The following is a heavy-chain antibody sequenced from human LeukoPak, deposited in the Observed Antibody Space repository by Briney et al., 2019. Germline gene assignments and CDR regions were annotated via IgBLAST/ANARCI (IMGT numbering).Heavy chain of an antibody. Sequence: GGPLRLSCAASGFTFRSYAMSWVRQAPGKGLEWVSAISGSGGSTYYADSVKGRFPISRDNSKNTLYLQMNSLRAEDTAVYYCAKGSPVRGVIDYWGQGTLVTVSS. CDR2: ISGSGGST. J-gene: IGHJ4*02. CDR1: GFTFRSYA. CDR3: AKGSPVRGVIDY. V-gene: IGHV3-23*01. D-gene: IGHD3-10*01.